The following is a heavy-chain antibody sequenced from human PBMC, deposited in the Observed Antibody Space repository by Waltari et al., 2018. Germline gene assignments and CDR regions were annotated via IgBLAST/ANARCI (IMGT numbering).Heavy chain of an antibody. CDR3: VRDDSYGFDY. D-gene: IGHD5-18*01. V-gene: IGHV3-74*01. CDR2: VNSDDSST. CDR1: GLTVSSRW. Sequence: EVQLVESGGGLVQPGGSLRLSCAASGLTVSSRWMHWVRQAPEKGLVGVSQVNSDDSSTSYADSVKGRFTISRDNAKNTVYLQMSSLRAEDTAVYYCVRDDSYGFDYWGQGTLVTVSS. J-gene: IGHJ4*02.